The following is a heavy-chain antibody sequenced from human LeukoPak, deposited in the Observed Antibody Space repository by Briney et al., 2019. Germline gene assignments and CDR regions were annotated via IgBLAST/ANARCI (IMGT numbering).Heavy chain of an antibody. J-gene: IGHJ3*02. CDR3: ARSGGNYYSI. D-gene: IGHD1-26*01. Sequence: ESLKISCKASLYRFTSYWICGLRHIRGKGLEWMGIIYPGDSDTIYSPSFQGQVTISADKTTSTANLQWISLKASDTAMYYCARSGGNYYSIWGQGTMVTVSS. CDR2: IYPGDSDT. V-gene: IGHV5-51*01. CDR1: LYRFTSYW.